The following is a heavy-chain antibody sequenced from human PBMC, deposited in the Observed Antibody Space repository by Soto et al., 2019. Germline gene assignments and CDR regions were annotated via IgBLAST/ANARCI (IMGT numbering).Heavy chain of an antibody. CDR3: ARGGQWDFLSDY. J-gene: IGHJ4*02. CDR2: ISAYNGNT. V-gene: IGHV1-18*01. CDR1: GYSFTRYY. D-gene: IGHD1-26*01. Sequence: QVQLVQSGAEVKKPGASVKVSCKASGYSFTRYYINWVRQAPGHGLAWMGWISAYNGNTHYEEKLQGRVTLTTDTSTSTAYMELRSLRSDDTAVYFCARGGQWDFLSDYWGQGTLVTVSS.